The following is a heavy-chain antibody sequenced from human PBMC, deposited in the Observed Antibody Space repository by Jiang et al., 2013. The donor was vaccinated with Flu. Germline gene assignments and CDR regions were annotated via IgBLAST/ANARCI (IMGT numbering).Heavy chain of an antibody. D-gene: IGHD2-2*01. CDR3: ARVKYCSSTSCYYNWFDP. Sequence: GYAVSVKSRITINPDTSKNQFSLQLNSVTPEDTAVYYCARVKYCSSTSCYYNWFDPWGQGTLVTVSS. J-gene: IGHJ5*02. V-gene: IGHV6-1*01.